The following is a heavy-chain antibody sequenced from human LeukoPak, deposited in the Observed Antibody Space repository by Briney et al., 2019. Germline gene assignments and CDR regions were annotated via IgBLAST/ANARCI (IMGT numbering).Heavy chain of an antibody. Sequence: ASVKVSCRASGYTFTSYGISWVRQAPGQGLEWMGWISAYNGNTNYAQKLQGRVTMTTDTSTSTAYMELRSLRSDDTAVYYCARDLAVAADYPGTSDYWGQGTLVTVSS. V-gene: IGHV1-18*01. J-gene: IGHJ4*02. D-gene: IGHD6-19*01. CDR1: GYTFTSYG. CDR3: ARDLAVAADYPGTSDY. CDR2: ISAYNGNT.